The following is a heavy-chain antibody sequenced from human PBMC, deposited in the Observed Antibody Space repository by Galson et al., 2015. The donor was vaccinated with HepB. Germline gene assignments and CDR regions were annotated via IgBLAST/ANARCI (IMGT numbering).Heavy chain of an antibody. V-gene: IGHV1-69*13. Sequence: SVKVSCKASGVTFSNFAISWVRQAPGQGLEWMGSIIPMFGVLHLARKFQGRVTMTADASTNTAYMELSSLRSEGTAVYFCARPNMDHEGSYCFDYWGQGTPVTVSS. J-gene: IGHJ4*02. D-gene: IGHD3-10*01. CDR1: GVTFSNFA. CDR2: IIPMFGVL. CDR3: ARPNMDHEGSYCFDY.